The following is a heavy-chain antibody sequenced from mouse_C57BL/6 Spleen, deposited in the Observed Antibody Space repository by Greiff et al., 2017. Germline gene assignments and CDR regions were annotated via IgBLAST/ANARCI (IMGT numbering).Heavy chain of an antibody. Sequence: EVQLQQSGPELVKPGASVKISCKASGYTFTDYYMNWVKQSHGKSLEWIGDINPNNGGTSYNQKFKGKATLTVDKSSSTAYMELRSLTSEDSAVYYCARRYGSSYVGYFDVWGTGTTVTVSS. J-gene: IGHJ1*03. CDR3: ARRYGSSYVGYFDV. CDR2: INPNNGGT. CDR1: GYTFTDYY. D-gene: IGHD1-1*01. V-gene: IGHV1-26*01.